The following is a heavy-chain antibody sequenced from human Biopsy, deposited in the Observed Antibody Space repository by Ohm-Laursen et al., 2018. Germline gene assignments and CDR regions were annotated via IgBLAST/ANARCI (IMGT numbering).Heavy chain of an antibody. J-gene: IGHJ4*02. D-gene: IGHD2/OR15-2a*01. V-gene: IGHV3-11*01. CDR3: ARGSFAPDF. CDR1: GFILSDHH. Sequence: GSLRLSCAAFGFILSDHHMCWIRQTPGKALKWVSYISSRTNTIYYADSVKGRFTISRDNAKNSLYLQMNRLRAEDTAVYYCARGSFAPDFWGQGTLVTVSS. CDR2: ISSRTNTI.